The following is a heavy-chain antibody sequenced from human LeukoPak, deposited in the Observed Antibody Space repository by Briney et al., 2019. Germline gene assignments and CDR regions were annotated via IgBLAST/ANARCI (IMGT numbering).Heavy chain of an antibody. CDR3: ARHRGDYYGSGSYYPGPFDY. D-gene: IGHD3-10*01. CDR1: GGSISSSSYY. Sequence: SETLSLTCTVSGGSISSSSYYWGWIRQPPGKGLEWIGSIYYSGSTYYNPSLKSRVTISVDTSKNQFSLKLSSVTAADTAVYYCARHRGDYYGSGSYYPGPFDYWGQGTLVTVSS. CDR2: IYYSGST. J-gene: IGHJ4*02. V-gene: IGHV4-39*01.